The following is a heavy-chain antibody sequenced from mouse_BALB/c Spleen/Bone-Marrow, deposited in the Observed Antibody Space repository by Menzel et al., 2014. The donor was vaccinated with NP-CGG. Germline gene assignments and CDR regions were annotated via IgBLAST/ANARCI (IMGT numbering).Heavy chain of an antibody. CDR3: ARQGYYGKGDY. D-gene: IGHD2-1*01. CDR1: GFDFSRYW. V-gene: IGHV4-1*02. Sequence: EVQLVESGGGLVQPGGSLKLSCAASGFDFSRYWMSWVRQAPGKGLEWIGEINLDSSTINYTPSLKDKFIISRDNAKNTLYLQMSKVRSEDTALYYCARQGYYGKGDYWGQGTTLTVSS. J-gene: IGHJ2*01. CDR2: INLDSSTI.